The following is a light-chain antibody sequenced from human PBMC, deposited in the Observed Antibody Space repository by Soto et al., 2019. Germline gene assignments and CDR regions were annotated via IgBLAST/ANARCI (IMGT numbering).Light chain of an antibody. CDR1: QSVSSSY. Sequence: EIVLTQSPGTLSLSPGERATLSCRASQSVSSSYLAWYQQKPGQAPRLLIYGASSRATGMTDMFSGRGSGTVFTLTISRLEPEDFAVYYCQQYGSSPWTFGQGTKVEIK. CDR3: QQYGSSPWT. V-gene: IGKV3-20*01. J-gene: IGKJ1*01. CDR2: GAS.